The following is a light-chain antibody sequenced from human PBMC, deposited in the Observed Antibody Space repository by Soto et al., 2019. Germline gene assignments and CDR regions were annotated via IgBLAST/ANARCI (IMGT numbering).Light chain of an antibody. CDR1: SSDVGGYNY. Sequence: QSVLTQPASVSGSPGQSITISCTGTSSDVGGYNYVSWYQQHPGKAPKLMIYEVNNRPSGVSNRFSGSKSGYTASLTISGLQAEDEADYYCSSYTSSSTWVFGGGTKVTVL. CDR2: EVN. CDR3: SSYTSSSTWV. V-gene: IGLV2-14*01. J-gene: IGLJ3*02.